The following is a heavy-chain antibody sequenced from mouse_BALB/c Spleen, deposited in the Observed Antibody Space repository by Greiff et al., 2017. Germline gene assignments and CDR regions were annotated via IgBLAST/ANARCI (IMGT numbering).Heavy chain of an antibody. Sequence: VQRVESGPGLVAPSQSLSITCTVSGFSLTSYGVHWVRQPPGKGLEWLGVIWAGGSTNYNSALMSRLSISKDNSKSQVFLKMNSLQTDDTAMYYCATIYYYGSSYGENAMDYWGQGTSVTVSS. CDR2: IWAGGST. D-gene: IGHD1-1*01. J-gene: IGHJ4*01. CDR3: ATIYYYGSSYGENAMDY. CDR1: GFSLTSYG. V-gene: IGHV2-9*02.